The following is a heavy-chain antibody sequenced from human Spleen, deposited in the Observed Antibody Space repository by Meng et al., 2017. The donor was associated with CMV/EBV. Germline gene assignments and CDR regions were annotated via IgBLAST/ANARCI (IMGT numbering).Heavy chain of an antibody. J-gene: IGHJ5*02. V-gene: IGHV4-31*02. Sequence: RSYWSWIRQHPAPGLEWIGYIFYSGGTFYNPSFRGRVSMSVDTSKNQFSLKLSSVTAADTAVYYCARRPQGSCSTTSCYTWFDPWGQGTLVTVSS. CDR3: ARRPQGSCSTTSCYTWFDP. CDR2: IFYSGGT. CDR1: RSY. D-gene: IGHD2-2*01.